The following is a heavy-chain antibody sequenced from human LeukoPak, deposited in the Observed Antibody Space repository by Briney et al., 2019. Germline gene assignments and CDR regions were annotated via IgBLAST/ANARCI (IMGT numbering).Heavy chain of an antibody. J-gene: IGHJ4*02. D-gene: IGHD2-2*01. CDR3: ARSASYVPAATY. V-gene: IGHV4-34*01. CDR1: GGSFSGYY. Sequence: SETLSLTCAVYGGSFSGYYWSWIRRPPGKGLEWIGEINHSGSTNYNPSLKSRVTISVDTSKNQFSLKLSSVTAADTAVYYCARSASYVPAATYWGQGTLVTVSS. CDR2: INHSGST.